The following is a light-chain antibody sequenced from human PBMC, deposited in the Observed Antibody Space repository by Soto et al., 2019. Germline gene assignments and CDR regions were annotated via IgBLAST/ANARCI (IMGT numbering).Light chain of an antibody. CDR2: FAS. Sequence: EIVMTQSPAALSVSPGEKATLSCRASQTVSNNLAWYQQKPGQAPRLLIYFASTRATGIPARFSGSGSGTEITLTISTLQSEDLAVYYCQQYNIWPLTFGGGTKVESK. CDR1: QTVSNN. CDR3: QQYNIWPLT. J-gene: IGKJ4*01. V-gene: IGKV3-15*01.